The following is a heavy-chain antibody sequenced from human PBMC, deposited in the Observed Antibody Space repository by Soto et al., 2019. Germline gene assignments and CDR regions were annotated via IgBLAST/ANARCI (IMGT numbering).Heavy chain of an antibody. D-gene: IGHD1-26*01. CDR1: GYTFSSYG. CDR2: ISAGKGDT. Sequence: VQLVQSGAEVRKPGASVKVSCKASGYTFSSYGISWVRQAPGKGLEWMGWISAGKGDTNYAQKFQGRVSMTTDTYTSTAYMELRSLTSDDTAVYYCARDGFTVISSGSFDYWGQGTLVTVSS. J-gene: IGHJ4*02. V-gene: IGHV1-18*04. CDR3: ARDGFTVISSGSFDY.